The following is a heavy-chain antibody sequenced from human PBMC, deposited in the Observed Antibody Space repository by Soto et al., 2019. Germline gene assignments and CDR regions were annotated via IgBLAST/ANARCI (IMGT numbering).Heavy chain of an antibody. CDR1: GYTFTSYA. V-gene: IGHV1-3*01. Sequence: QVQLVQSGAEVKKPGASVKVSCKAPGYTFTSYALHWVRQAPGQRLEWMGWINAGNGNTKYSQKFQRRVTITRDTSASTAYMELSSLRSEDTAVYYCAGGNYDFWSGYRFDYWGQGTLVTVSS. CDR3: AGGNYDFWSGYRFDY. D-gene: IGHD3-3*01. J-gene: IGHJ4*02. CDR2: INAGNGNT.